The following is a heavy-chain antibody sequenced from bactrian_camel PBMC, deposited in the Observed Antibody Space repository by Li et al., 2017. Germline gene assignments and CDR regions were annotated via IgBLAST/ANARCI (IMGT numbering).Heavy chain of an antibody. CDR3: ATEINHTWALDY. J-gene: IGHJ4*01. D-gene: IGHD2*01. V-gene: IGHV3S1*01. CDR2: IDNYGVNT. Sequence: HVQLVESGGGLVQPGESLRLSCAVSGFTFNAYWMSWVRQAPGKGLEWVSSIDNYGVNTYYSDTVKGRFTISRDNAKNMVYLQMSTLRSEDKGLYYCATEINHTWALDYWGQGTQVTVS. CDR1: GFTFNAYW.